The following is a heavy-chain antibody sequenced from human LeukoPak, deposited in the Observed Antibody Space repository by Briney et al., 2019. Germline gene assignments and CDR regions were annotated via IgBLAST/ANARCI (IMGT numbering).Heavy chain of an antibody. V-gene: IGHV3-30*18. CDR3: AKEGVATTLDY. CDR2: ISYDGSNK. J-gene: IGHJ4*02. CDR1: GFTFSSYG. D-gene: IGHD5-12*01. Sequence: GSLRLSCAASGFTFSSYGMHWVRQAPGKGLEWVAVISYDGSNKYYADSVKGRFTISRDNSKNTLYLQMNSLRAEDTAVYYCAKEGVATTLDYWGQGTLVTVSS.